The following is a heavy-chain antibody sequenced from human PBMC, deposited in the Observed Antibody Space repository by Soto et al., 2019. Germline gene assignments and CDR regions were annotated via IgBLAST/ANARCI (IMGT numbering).Heavy chain of an antibody. CDR1: GYSFTSYW. CDR2: IDPSDSYT. J-gene: IGHJ4*02. V-gene: IGHV5-10-1*01. Sequence: GESLKISCKGSGYSFTSYWISWVRQMPGKGLEWMGRIDPSDSYTNYSPSFQGHVTISADKSISTAYLQWSSLKASDTAMYYCARRGYYYDNSGYSPLDYWGQGTLVTVS. CDR3: ARRGYYYDNSGYSPLDY. D-gene: IGHD3-22*01.